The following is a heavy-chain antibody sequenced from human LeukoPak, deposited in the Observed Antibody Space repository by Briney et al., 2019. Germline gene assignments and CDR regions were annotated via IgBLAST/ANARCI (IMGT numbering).Heavy chain of an antibody. V-gene: IGHV3-43*01. CDR1: GFTFDDYT. CDR3: AAGRQKCFDY. J-gene: IGHJ4*02. Sequence: GGSLRLSCAASGFTFDDYTMHWVRQAPGKGLEWVSLITWDGESTFYADSVKGRFTISRDNSKNSLSLQMNSLRSEDTALYYCAAGRQKCFDYWGQGTLVTVSS. CDR2: ITWDGEST.